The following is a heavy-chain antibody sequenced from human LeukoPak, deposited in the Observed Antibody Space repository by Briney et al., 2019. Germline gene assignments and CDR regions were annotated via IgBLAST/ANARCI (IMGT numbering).Heavy chain of an antibody. V-gene: IGHV3-30*18. Sequence: GGPLRLSCTASGFNFSAYGMHWVRQAPGKGLDWVAVISFHGANEYYADSVKGRFTISRDNSNNTLYLQMNSVRAEDTAVYYCAKGRRGSSYVHYFDTWGQGTLVIVSS. J-gene: IGHJ1*01. CDR2: ISFHGANE. D-gene: IGHD3-22*01. CDR3: AKGRRGSSYVHYFDT. CDR1: GFNFSAYG.